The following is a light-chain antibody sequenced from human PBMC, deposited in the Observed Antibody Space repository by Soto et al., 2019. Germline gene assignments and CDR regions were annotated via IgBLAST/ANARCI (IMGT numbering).Light chain of an antibody. J-gene: IGKJ4*01. CDR3: HQHGSSPLT. Sequence: EIVLTQSPGTLSLSPGERATLSCRASQSIGTSYLVWYQQKPGQAPRLLIYGASNRATGIPDRFSGSGSGTAFTLTISRLEPEDFAVYYCHQHGSSPLTFGGVTKVEIK. CDR2: GAS. CDR1: QSIGTSY. V-gene: IGKV3-20*01.